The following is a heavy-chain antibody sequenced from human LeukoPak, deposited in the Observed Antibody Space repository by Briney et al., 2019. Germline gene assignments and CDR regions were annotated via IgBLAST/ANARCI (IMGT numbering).Heavy chain of an antibody. CDR2: ISAYNGNT. D-gene: IGHD2-15*01. J-gene: IGHJ6*02. V-gene: IGHV1-18*01. Sequence: ASVKVSCKASGYTFTSYGISWVRQAPGQGLEWMGWISAYNGNTSYAQKLQGRVTMTTDTSTSTAYMELRSLRSDDTAVYYCAREADLGYCSGGSCYRRTFDYGMDVWGQGTTVTVSS. CDR1: GYTFTSYG. CDR3: AREADLGYCSGGSCYRRTFDYGMDV.